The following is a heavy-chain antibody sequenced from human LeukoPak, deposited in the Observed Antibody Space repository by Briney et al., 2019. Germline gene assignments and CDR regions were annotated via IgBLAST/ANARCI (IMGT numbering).Heavy chain of an antibody. CDR2: INENGDIA. CDR1: GFAFDDYA. D-gene: IGHD1-26*01. V-gene: IGHV3-43*02. Sequence: GGSLRLSCAACGFAFDDYAMHWVRQGPGKSLEWVSLINENGDIAYYGDSVRGRFTVSRDNAKNSLYLQMNSLTTEDTALYYCAKARWEPNFDYWGQGTLVTVSS. J-gene: IGHJ4*02. CDR3: AKARWEPNFDY.